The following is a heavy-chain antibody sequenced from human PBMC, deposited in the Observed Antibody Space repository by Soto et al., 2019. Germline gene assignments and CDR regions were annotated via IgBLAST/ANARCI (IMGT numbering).Heavy chain of an antibody. J-gene: IGHJ4*02. D-gene: IGHD1-7*01. V-gene: IGHV1-2*02. CDR1: GYTFTGHY. CDR2: ISPVTGGT. CDR3: GRGRSGELVVFY. Sequence: QVQLVQSGAEVKKPGASVKVSCKASGYTFTGHYIHWVRQAPGQGPEWMGEISPVTGGTKYAQKFQGRVIMTRDTSNTTVYTELNNLSPDDTAVYYCGRGRSGELVVFYWGQGTLVSVSS.